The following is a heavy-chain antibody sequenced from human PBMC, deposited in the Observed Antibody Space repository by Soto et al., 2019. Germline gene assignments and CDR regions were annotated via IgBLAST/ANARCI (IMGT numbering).Heavy chain of an antibody. Sequence: QVRLQQWGAGLVRPSETLSLTCAVYGGSFNNYCWSWIRQPPGKGLEWIGEVCPGGRTNYSPTLKREVSIAVEGSKNQFSLRLTSVTVADTAVYYCERGDYGQYDAYNWFDPWGQGNLVIGAS. CDR2: VCPGGRT. J-gene: IGHJ5*02. V-gene: IGHV4-34*02. CDR3: ERGDYGQYDAYNWFDP. D-gene: IGHD3-10*01. CDR1: GGSFNNYC.